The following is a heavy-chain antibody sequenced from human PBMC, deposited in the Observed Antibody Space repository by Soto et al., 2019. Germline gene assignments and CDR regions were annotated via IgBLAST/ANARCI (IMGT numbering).Heavy chain of an antibody. D-gene: IGHD3-22*01. V-gene: IGHV4-31*03. Sequence: SETLSLTCTVSGGSISSGGYYWRWNRQHPGKGLEWIGYIYYSGSTYYNPSLKSRVTISVDTSKNKFSLKLSSVTAADTAVYYFASDTGSGYYFPFDYWGQGTLVTVSS. CDR3: ASDTGSGYYFPFDY. CDR2: IYYSGST. J-gene: IGHJ4*02. CDR1: GGSISSGGYY.